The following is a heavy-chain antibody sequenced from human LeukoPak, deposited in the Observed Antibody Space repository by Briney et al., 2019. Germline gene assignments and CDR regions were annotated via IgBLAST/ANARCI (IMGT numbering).Heavy chain of an antibody. Sequence: HPGGSLRLSCVASGFTFSTEWMHWVRQAPGEGLVWVSRVTSDGSTTSYADSVKGRFTISRDNAKNTLYLQMNSLRAEDTAVYFCARDRSGSHYYMDVWAKGPRSPSL. J-gene: IGHJ6*03. V-gene: IGHV3-74*01. CDR3: ARDRSGSHYYMDV. CDR2: VTSDGSTT. D-gene: IGHD1-26*01. CDR1: GFTFSTEW.